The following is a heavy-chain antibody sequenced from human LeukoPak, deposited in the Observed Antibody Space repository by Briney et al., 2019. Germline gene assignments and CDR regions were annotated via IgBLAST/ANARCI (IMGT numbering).Heavy chain of an antibody. CDR1: GFTFGDFA. V-gene: IGHV3-9*01. D-gene: IGHD6-6*01. CDR3: AKSLWSSSSGYFDY. J-gene: IGHJ4*02. CDR2: ISWNRGSI. Sequence: GGSLRLSCAASGFTFGDFAMHWVRQAPGKGLEWVSGISWNRGSIDYANSVKGRFTISRDDAKNSLYLQMNSLRPEDTALHYCAKSLWSSSSGYFDYWGQGTLVTVSS.